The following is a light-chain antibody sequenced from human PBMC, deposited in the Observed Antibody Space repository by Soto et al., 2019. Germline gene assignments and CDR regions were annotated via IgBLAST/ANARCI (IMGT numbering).Light chain of an antibody. CDR1: SSDIGRNY. J-gene: IGLJ2*01. CDR3: SSFSSNTLV. CDR2: DVS. Sequence: QSALTQPASVSGSPGQSITISCTGASSDIGRNYVSWYQQQHPDKAPKLIIYDVSNRPSGVSNRFSGSKFDNTASLTISGLQPEDESDYYCSSFSSNTLVFGGGTQLTVL. V-gene: IGLV2-14*03.